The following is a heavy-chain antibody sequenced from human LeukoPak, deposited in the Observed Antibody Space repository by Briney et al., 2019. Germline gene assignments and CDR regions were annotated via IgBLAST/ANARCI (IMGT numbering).Heavy chain of an antibody. CDR2: ISSSSSTI. CDR1: GFTFSSYS. CDR3: ARDQTYYYYGMDV. V-gene: IGHV3-48*01. J-gene: IGHJ6*02. Sequence: GGSLRLSCAASGFTFSSYSMNWVRQAPGKGLEWVSYISSSSSTIYYADSVKGRFTISRDNAKNSLYLQMNSLRAEDTAVYYCARDQTYYYYGMDVWGQGTTVTVSS.